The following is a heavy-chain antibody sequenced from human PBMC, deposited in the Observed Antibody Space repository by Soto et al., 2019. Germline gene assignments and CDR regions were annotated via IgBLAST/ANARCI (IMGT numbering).Heavy chain of an antibody. CDR1: GFTVSGMF. V-gene: IGHV3-53*02. J-gene: IGHJ4*02. CDR3: ARDADSSGLHY. Sequence: EVSLVETGGGLIHPGGSLRLSCAASGFTVSGMFMNWVRQARGKGLEWVSVIYPAGPTYYADSVKGRFTISRDNSKNTLFLQLNNLRAEDTAVYYCARDADSSGLHYWGQGILVTVSS. D-gene: IGHD6-19*01. CDR2: IYPAGPT.